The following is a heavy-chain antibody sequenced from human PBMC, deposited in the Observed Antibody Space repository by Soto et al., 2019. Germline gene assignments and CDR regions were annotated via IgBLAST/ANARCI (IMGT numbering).Heavy chain of an antibody. V-gene: IGHV1-8*01. Sequence: ASVKVSCKASGYTFTSYDINWVRQATGQGLEWMGWMNPNSGNTGYAQKFQGRVTMTRNTSISTAYMELSSLRSEDTAVYYCARGGRYSSSSGEGHYYGMDVWGQGTTVTVSS. CDR1: GYTFTSYD. J-gene: IGHJ6*01. CDR2: MNPNSGNT. CDR3: ARGGRYSSSSGEGHYYGMDV. D-gene: IGHD6-6*01.